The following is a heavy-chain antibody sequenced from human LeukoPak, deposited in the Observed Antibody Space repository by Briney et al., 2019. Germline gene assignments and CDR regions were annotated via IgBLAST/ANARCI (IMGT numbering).Heavy chain of an antibody. J-gene: IGHJ4*02. D-gene: IGHD6-25*01. CDR3: ASAGARDPRVLLLY. Sequence: VASVKVSCKASGYTFTSYGISWVRQAPGQGLEWMGWISAYNGNTNYAQKLQGRVTMTTDTSTSTAYMELRSLRSDDTAVYYCASAGARDPRVLLLYWGQGTLVTVSS. V-gene: IGHV1-18*01. CDR1: GYTFTSYG. CDR2: ISAYNGNT.